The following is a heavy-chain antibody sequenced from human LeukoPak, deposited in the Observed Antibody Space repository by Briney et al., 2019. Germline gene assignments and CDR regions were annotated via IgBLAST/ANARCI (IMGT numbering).Heavy chain of an antibody. CDR3: ARGIRGYNDYENGGFDY. V-gene: IGHV4-59*01. CDR2: IYDNGST. J-gene: IGHJ4*02. CDR1: GGSISSDY. D-gene: IGHD5-12*01. Sequence: SQTLSLTCTVSGGSISSDYWSWIRQPPEKGLEYIGYIYDNGSTNYNPSLKSRVTISVDTSKNQFSLKLSSVTAADTAVYYCARGIRGYNDYENGGFDYWGQGTLVTVSS.